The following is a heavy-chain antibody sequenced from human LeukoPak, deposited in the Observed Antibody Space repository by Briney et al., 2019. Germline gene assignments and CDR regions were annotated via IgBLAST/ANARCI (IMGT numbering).Heavy chain of an antibody. CDR3: ARVIGSGWYLEDMDYYYYYMDV. D-gene: IGHD6-19*01. CDR2: MNPNSGNT. Sequence: GASVKVSCKASGYTFTSYDINWVRQATGQGLEWMGWMNPNSGNTGYAQKFQGRVTITRNTSISTAYMELSSLRSEDTAVYYCARVIGSGWYLEDMDYYYYYMDVWGKGTTVTVSS. CDR1: GYTFTSYD. V-gene: IGHV1-8*03. J-gene: IGHJ6*03.